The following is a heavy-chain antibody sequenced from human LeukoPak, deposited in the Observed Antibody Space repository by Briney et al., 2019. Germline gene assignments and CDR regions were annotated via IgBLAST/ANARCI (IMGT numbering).Heavy chain of an antibody. V-gene: IGHV4-34*01. Sequence: SETLSLTCAVYGGSFSGYYWSWIRQPPGKGLEWIGEINHSGSTNYNPSLKSRVTISVDTSKNHFSLKLSSVTAADTAVYYCAGSRSWYQDDAFDIWGQGTMVTVSS. CDR1: GGSFSGYY. CDR2: INHSGST. J-gene: IGHJ3*02. CDR3: AGSRSWYQDDAFDI. D-gene: IGHD6-13*01.